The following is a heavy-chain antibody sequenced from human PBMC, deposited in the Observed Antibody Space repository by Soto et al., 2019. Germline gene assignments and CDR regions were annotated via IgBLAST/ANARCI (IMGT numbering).Heavy chain of an antibody. Sequence: EVQVVESGGGLVQPGGSLRLSCAASGFTFSTYTMNWVRQAPGKGLEWISYISSSSGTIYYADSVKGRFAISRDNPKNSLYLQMNSLRDEDTAVYYCARGGGYSYGFDCWGQGTLVTVSS. CDR1: GFTFSTYT. V-gene: IGHV3-48*02. J-gene: IGHJ4*02. CDR3: ARGGGYSYGFDC. CDR2: ISSSSGTI. D-gene: IGHD5-18*01.